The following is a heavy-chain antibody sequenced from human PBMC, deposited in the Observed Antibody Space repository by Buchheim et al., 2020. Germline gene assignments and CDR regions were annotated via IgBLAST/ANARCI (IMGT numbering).Heavy chain of an antibody. CDR2: IYYSGST. V-gene: IGHV4-39*02. D-gene: IGHD2-15*01. CDR1: GGSISSSSYY. CDR3: ARDRGCSGGSCLGGYYFDY. J-gene: IGHJ4*02. Sequence: QVQLQESGPGLVKPSGTLSLTCAVSGGSISSSSYYWGWIRQPPGKGLEWIGSIYYSGSTYYNPSLKSRVTISVDTSKNQFSLKLSSVTAADTAVYYCARDRGCSGGSCLGGYYFDYWGQGTL.